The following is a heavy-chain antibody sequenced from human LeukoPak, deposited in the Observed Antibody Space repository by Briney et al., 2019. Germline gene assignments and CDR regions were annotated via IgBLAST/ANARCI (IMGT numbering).Heavy chain of an antibody. J-gene: IGHJ3*01. CDR1: GGSISSGGYY. CDR3: ARVANNGVWWL. V-gene: IGHV4-30-2*01. Sequence: SETLSLTCTVSGGSISSGGYYWSWIRQPPGKGLEWIGYIYHSGSTYYNPSLKSRVTISVDRSKNQFSLKLSSVTAADTAVYYCARVANNGVWWLWGQGTMVTVSS. D-gene: IGHD2-8*01. CDR2: IYHSGST.